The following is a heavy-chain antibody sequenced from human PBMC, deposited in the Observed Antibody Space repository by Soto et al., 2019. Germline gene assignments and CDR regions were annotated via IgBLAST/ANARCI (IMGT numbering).Heavy chain of an antibody. Sequence: QVQLQESGPGLVKPSQTLSLTCTVSGDSITGGGYSWSWIRQHPGKGLECIGSISYSGNTYYNPYFQSRVSISLDTAIQFSLRLYSVTGADTAVYYCARDMKNWYFDLWGRGTLIAVTS. J-gene: IGHJ2*01. CDR2: ISYSGNT. CDR3: ARDMKNWYFDL. V-gene: IGHV4-31*03. CDR1: GDSITGGGYS.